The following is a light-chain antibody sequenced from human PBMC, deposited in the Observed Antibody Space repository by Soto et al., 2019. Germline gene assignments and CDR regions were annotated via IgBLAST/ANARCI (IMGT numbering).Light chain of an antibody. CDR3: QQYGSIPWT. Sequence: EIVLTQSPATLSLSPGERATLSCRASQSVGINLAWYRQKSGQAPRLLIYGASTRATGIAARFSGSGSGTDFTLTISRLEPEDFAVYYCQQYGSIPWTFGQGTKVDIK. J-gene: IGKJ1*01. CDR1: QSVGIN. CDR2: GAS. V-gene: IGKV3-20*01.